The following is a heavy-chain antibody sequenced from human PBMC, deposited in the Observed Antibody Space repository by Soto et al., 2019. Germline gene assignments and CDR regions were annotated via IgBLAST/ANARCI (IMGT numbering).Heavy chain of an antibody. V-gene: IGHV3-30*01. CDR3: AKDHDLAAAGYYFDY. Sequence: PGGSLRLSCEASGFTFSSYAMHWVRQAPGKGLEWVAVISTDGRDKYHADSVKGRFTISRDNSKNTLFLQMNSLRPEDTAVYYCAKDHDLAAAGYYFDYWGQGTPVTVSS. D-gene: IGHD6-13*01. CDR1: GFTFSSYA. J-gene: IGHJ4*02. CDR2: ISTDGRDK.